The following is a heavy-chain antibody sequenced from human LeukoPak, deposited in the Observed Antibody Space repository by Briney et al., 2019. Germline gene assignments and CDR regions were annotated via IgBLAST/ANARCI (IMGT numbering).Heavy chain of an antibody. Sequence: PSETPSLTCAVYGGSFSGYYWSWIRQPPGKGLEWIGEINHSGSTNYNPSLKSRVTISVDTSKNQSSLKLSSVTAADTAVYYCATRDSSGYYHVFDYWGQGTLVTVSS. CDR1: GGSFSGYY. CDR2: INHSGST. J-gene: IGHJ4*02. D-gene: IGHD3-22*01. CDR3: ATRDSSGYYHVFDY. V-gene: IGHV4-34*01.